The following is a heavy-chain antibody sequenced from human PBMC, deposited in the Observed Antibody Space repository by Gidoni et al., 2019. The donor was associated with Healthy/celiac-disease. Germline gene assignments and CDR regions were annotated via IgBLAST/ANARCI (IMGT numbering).Heavy chain of an antibody. D-gene: IGHD4-17*01. J-gene: IGHJ4*02. CDR1: GFTFSSYS. V-gene: IGHV3-48*01. CDR3: ARVMPDYGDFGRFFDY. Sequence: EVQLVESGGGLVQPGGSLRLSCAASGFTFSSYSMNWVRQAPGKGLEWVSYISSSSSTIYYADSVKGRFTISRDNAKNSLYLQMNSLRAEDTAVYYCARVMPDYGDFGRFFDYWGQGTLVTVSS. CDR2: ISSSSSTI.